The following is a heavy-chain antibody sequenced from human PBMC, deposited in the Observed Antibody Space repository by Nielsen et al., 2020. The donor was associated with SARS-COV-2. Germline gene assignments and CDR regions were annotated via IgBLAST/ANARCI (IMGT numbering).Heavy chain of an antibody. V-gene: IGHV1-3*01. CDR1: GYTFTSFA. J-gene: IGHJ4*02. CDR3: ARSSPGKGGSPYILTGYYDVPNDY. CDR2: INAGNGNT. D-gene: IGHD3-9*01. Sequence: ASVKVSCKTSGYTFTSFAIHWVRQAPGQSLEWMGWINAGNGNTKYSQKFQGRVTITADKSTSTAYMELSSLRSEDTAVYYCARSSPGKGGSPYILTGYYDVPNDYWGQGTLVTVSS.